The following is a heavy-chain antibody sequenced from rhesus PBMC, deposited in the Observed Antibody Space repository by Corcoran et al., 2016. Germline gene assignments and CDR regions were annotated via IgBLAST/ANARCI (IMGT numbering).Heavy chain of an antibody. CDR2: INPYNGNT. V-gene: IGHV1S2*01. CDR1: GYTFTDYY. J-gene: IGHJ6*01. D-gene: IGHD3S6*01. Sequence: QVQLVQSGAEVKKPGSSVKVSCKASGYTFTDYYMHWVRQAPRQGLEWMGWINPYNGNTKYAQKFQGRVTMTRDTSTSTAYMELSSLRSEDTAVYYCARGGGVHSGYYGLDSWGQGVVVTVSS. CDR3: ARGGGVHSGYYGLDS.